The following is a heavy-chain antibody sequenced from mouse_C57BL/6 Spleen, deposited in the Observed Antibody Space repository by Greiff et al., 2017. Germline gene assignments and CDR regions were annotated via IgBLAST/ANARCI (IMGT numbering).Heavy chain of an antibody. V-gene: IGHV3-8*01. D-gene: IGHD2-2*01. CDR2: ISYSGST. J-gene: IGHJ1*03. Sequence: VQLKESGPGLAKPSQTLSLTCSVTGYSITSDYWNWIRKFPGNKLEYMGYISYSGSTYYNPSLKSRISITRDTSKNPYSLQLNSVTTEDTATYYGERWRGYDPSYWYFDVWGTGTTVTVSS. CDR1: GYSITSDY. CDR3: ERWRGYDPSYWYFDV.